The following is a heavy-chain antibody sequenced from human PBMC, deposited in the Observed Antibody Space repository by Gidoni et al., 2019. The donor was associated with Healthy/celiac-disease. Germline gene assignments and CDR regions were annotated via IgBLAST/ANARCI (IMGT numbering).Heavy chain of an antibody. V-gene: IGHV3-30-3*01. J-gene: IGHJ6*02. D-gene: IGHD3-10*01. CDR2: IANDGSNK. CDR1: GFTFRSYA. Sequence: QVQLVESGGGVVQPGRSLRLSCAASGFTFRSYAMNWVRQARGQGLEWVAVIANDGSNKYYADSVKGRFTIARDNSKNTLYLQMNSLRAEDTAVYYCARTKSTGGDYYGSGSYYNLPYYYYYGMDVWGQGTTVTVSS. CDR3: ARTKSTGGDYYGSGSYYNLPYYYYYGMDV.